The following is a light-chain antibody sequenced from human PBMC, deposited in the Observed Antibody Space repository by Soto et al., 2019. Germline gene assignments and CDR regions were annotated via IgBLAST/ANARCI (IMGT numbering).Light chain of an antibody. Sequence: EMVLTQSPGTLSLSPGERATLSCRASQSVSSSYLAWYQQKPGQAPMLLIYGASSRATGIPDRFSGSGSGTDFNLTISRLETEDFAVYYCQQYGSSLRTFGGGTKVEIK. CDR1: QSVSSSY. CDR2: GAS. V-gene: IGKV3-20*01. CDR3: QQYGSSLRT. J-gene: IGKJ4*01.